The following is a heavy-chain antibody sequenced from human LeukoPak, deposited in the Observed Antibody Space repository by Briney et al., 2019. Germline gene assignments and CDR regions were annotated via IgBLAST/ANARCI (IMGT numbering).Heavy chain of an antibody. Sequence: ASVKVSCKASGYTFTECDINWVRQATGQGLEWMGWMNPNSGNTGYAQKFQGRVTMTRSTSITTAYMELSSLSSEDTAVYYCARGSRMGRGVDGDYWGQGTMVTVSS. CDR1: GYTFTECD. CDR2: MNPNSGNT. D-gene: IGHD3-10*01. J-gene: IGHJ4*02. V-gene: IGHV1-8*01. CDR3: ARGSRMGRGVDGDY.